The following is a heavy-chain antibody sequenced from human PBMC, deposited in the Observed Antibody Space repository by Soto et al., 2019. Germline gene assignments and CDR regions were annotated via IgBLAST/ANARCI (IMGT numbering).Heavy chain of an antibody. CDR1: GFTFSSYS. V-gene: IGHV3-48*01. J-gene: IGHJ4*01. Sequence: EVQLVESGGGLVQPGGSLRLSCAASGFTFSSYSMNWVRQAPGKGLEWVSYISTSSHNIYYADSVKGRFTISRDNAKKSLYLHMNSLRAEDTAVYYCAREGRGGTAMGAYSDYWGQGTLVTVSS. CDR2: ISTSSHNI. D-gene: IGHD5-18*01. CDR3: AREGRGGTAMGAYSDY.